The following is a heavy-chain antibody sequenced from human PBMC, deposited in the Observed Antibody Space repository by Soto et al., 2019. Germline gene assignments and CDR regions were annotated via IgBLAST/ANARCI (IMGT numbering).Heavy chain of an antibody. CDR1: GFTFXXXX. Sequence: HPGGSLRLSCAASGFTFXXXXXXXXXXXXXKGLEWVAVIWYDGSNKYYADSVKGRFTISRDNSKNTLYLQMNSLRAEDTAVYYCARDSWVRRWLHPFDYWGQGTLVTVSS. CDR3: ARDSWVRRWLHPFDY. D-gene: IGHD5-12*01. CDR2: IWYDGSNK. J-gene: IGHJ4*02. V-gene: IGHV3-33*01.